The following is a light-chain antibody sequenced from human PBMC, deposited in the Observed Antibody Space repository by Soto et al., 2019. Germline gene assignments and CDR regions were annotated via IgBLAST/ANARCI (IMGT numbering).Light chain of an antibody. CDR1: QSLNRN. CDR3: QHCNHWPPAFT. Sequence: EILMTQSPATLSVSPGERATLSCRASQSLNRNLAWYQQKPGQAPRLIIYGASTRASGIPARFSGSGSGTEFTLTISSLQSEDFALYYCQHCNHWPPAFTFGPGTKVDL. V-gene: IGKV3D-15*01. J-gene: IGKJ3*01. CDR2: GAS.